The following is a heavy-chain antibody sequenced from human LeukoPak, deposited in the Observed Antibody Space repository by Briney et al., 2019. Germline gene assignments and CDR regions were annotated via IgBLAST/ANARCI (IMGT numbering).Heavy chain of an antibody. Sequence: LSETLSLTCAVYGGSFSGYYWSWIRQPPGKGLGWIVGINHSGSTNYNPSLKSRVTISVDASKNQFSLKLSSVTAADTAVYYCARGAPRYCSSTSCYKGARNWFDPWGQGTLVTVSS. V-gene: IGHV4-34*01. J-gene: IGHJ5*02. CDR2: INHSGST. CDR1: GGSFSGYY. CDR3: ARGAPRYCSSTSCYKGARNWFDP. D-gene: IGHD2-2*02.